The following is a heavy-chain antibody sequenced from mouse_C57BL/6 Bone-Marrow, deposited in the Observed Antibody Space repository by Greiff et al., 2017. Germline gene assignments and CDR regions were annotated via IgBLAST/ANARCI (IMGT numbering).Heavy chain of an antibody. V-gene: IGHV5-6*01. CDR1: GFTFSSYG. CDR2: ISSGGSYT. Sequence: EVKLVESGGDLVKPGGSLKLSCAASGFTFSSYGMSWVRQTPDKRLEWVATISSGGSYTYYPDSVKGRFTISRDNAKNTLYLQMSSLKSEDTAMYYCARHGAYWGQGTLVTVFA. J-gene: IGHJ3*01. CDR3: ARHGAY.